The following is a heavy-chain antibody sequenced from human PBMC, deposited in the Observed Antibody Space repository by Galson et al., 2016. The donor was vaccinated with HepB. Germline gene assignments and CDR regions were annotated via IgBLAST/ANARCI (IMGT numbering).Heavy chain of an antibody. CDR1: GFTFSSYG. V-gene: IGHV3-33*01. CDR2: IWYDGNKK. D-gene: IGHD3-10*01. CDR3: ARDRRGLYYYGMDV. Sequence: LRLSCAASGFTFSSYGMHWVCQAPGKGLEWVAVIWYDGNKKYYADSVKGRFTISRDNSKNTLYLQMNSLRAEDTAVYYCARDRRGLYYYGMDVWGQGTTVTVS. J-gene: IGHJ6*02.